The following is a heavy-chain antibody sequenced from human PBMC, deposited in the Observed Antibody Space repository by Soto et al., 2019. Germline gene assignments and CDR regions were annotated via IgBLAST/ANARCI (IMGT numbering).Heavy chain of an antibody. CDR3: TRDLPNQAYYMDV. V-gene: IGHV3-49*03. CDR1: GFTFGDYA. J-gene: IGHJ6*03. Sequence: GGSLRLSCTASGFTFGDYAMSWFRQAPGKGLEWVGFIRSKAYGGTTEYAASVKGRFTISRDDSKSIAYLQMNSVKTEDTAVYYCTRDLPNQAYYMDVWGKGTTVTVSS. CDR2: IRSKAYGGTT.